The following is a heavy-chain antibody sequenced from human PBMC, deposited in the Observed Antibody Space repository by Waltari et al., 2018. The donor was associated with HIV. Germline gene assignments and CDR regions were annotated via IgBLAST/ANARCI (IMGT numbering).Heavy chain of an antibody. J-gene: IGHJ4*02. V-gene: IGHV4-39*01. CDR1: GGPISSSEYY. Sequence: QLQLQESGPGLVKPSETLSLTCTVSGGPISSSEYYWGWIRPPPGNGLEWNGTMYYGGSTYYNPSRKSTGTISVDTSKNQFSVKLDSVTAADTAVYFCARQVRGHGFLANLYYFDFWGQGALVTVSS. CDR2: MYYGGST. D-gene: IGHD3-3*01. CDR3: ARQVRGHGFLANLYYFDF.